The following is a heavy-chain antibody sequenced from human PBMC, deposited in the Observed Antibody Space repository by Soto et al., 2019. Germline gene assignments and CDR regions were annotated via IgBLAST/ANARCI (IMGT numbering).Heavy chain of an antibody. CDR3: ARDGSDSYGLDV. V-gene: IGHV4-4*07. D-gene: IGHD3-10*01. CDR2: IYNGGNT. Sequence: SETLSLTCTVSGGSISSYYWSWIRQSAGKGLEWIGRIYNGGNTQYNPSLKSRVTMSADTSKNQFSLRLNSVTAADTAVYYCARDGSDSYGLDVWGQGTTVTVSS. CDR1: GGSISSYY. J-gene: IGHJ6*02.